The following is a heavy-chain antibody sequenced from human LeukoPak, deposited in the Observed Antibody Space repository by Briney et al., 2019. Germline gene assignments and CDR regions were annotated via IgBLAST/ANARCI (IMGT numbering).Heavy chain of an antibody. D-gene: IGHD2-2*01. CDR2: INHSGST. CDR1: GGSFSGYY. J-gene: IGHJ5*02. CDR3: ARGYCSSTSCYCRRGRFDP. Sequence: PSETLSLTCAVYGGSFSGYYWSWLRQPPGKGLEWIGEINHSGSTNYNPSLKSRVTISVDTSKNQFSLNLSSVTAADTAVYYCARGYCSSTSCYCRRGRFDPWGQGTLVTVSS. V-gene: IGHV4-34*01.